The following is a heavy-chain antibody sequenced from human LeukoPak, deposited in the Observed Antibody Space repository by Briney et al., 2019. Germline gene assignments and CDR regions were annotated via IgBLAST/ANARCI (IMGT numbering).Heavy chain of an antibody. Sequence: SAKVSFKASGGTFSSYAISWVRQAPGQGLEWMGGIIPIFGTANYAQKFQGRVTITADESTSTAYMELSSVRSEDTAVYYCARQRREMVRGVFDWFDPWGQGTLVTVSS. V-gene: IGHV1-69*13. CDR1: GGTFSSYA. CDR3: ARQRREMVRGVFDWFDP. CDR2: IIPIFGTA. J-gene: IGHJ5*02. D-gene: IGHD3-10*01.